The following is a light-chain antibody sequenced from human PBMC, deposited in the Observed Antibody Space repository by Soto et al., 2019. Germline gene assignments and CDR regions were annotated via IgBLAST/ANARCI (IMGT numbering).Light chain of an antibody. Sequence: QSALTQPASVSGSPGQSITISCTGTSSDVGSYNYVSWYQQHLGKAPKLMIYEVSDRPSGISSRFSGSKSGNTASLTISGLQTEDEADYYCSSYTSSSTLFGTGTKVTVL. CDR2: EVS. V-gene: IGLV2-14*01. J-gene: IGLJ1*01. CDR1: SSDVGSYNY. CDR3: SSYTSSSTL.